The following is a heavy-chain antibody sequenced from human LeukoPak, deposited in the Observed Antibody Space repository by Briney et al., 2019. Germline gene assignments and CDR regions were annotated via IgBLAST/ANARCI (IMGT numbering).Heavy chain of an antibody. CDR1: GFTFSRYS. Sequence: GGSLRLSCAASGFTFSRYSMNWVRQAPGKGLEWVSSISTSSTYIDYADSVKGRFTISRDNARNSLYLQMNSLRAEDTAVYYCARETGYAYGRAPLDYWGQGTLVTVSS. D-gene: IGHD5-18*01. CDR3: ARETGYAYGRAPLDY. CDR2: ISTSSTYI. J-gene: IGHJ4*02. V-gene: IGHV3-21*01.